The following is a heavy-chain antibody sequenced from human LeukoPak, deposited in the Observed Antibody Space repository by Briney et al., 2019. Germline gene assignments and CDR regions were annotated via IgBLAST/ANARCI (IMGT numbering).Heavy chain of an antibody. V-gene: IGHV3-7*01. Sequence: GGSLRLSCTASGFTFSNYWMTWLRQAPGKGPEWVANIKQDGSQRYYVDSVRGRFTISRDNAKNSLFLQMNGRRAEDTAVYYCARRGGSSSRRSPIDYWGQGTLVTVSS. CDR1: GFTFSNYW. J-gene: IGHJ4*02. CDR2: IKQDGSQR. CDR3: ARRGGSSSRRSPIDY. D-gene: IGHD6-6*01.